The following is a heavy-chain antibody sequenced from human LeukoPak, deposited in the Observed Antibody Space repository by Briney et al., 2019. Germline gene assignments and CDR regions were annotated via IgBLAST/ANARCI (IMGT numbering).Heavy chain of an antibody. D-gene: IGHD2-2*02. J-gene: IGHJ3*02. CDR2: INPNSGDT. CDR3: ASFSIVVVPAAILGDAFDI. Sequence: ASVKVSCKASGYTFTGYYMHWVRQAPGQGLEWMGWINPNSGDTKNEQKFQGRVTMTRDTSISTAYMELSRLRSDDTAVYYCASFSIVVVPAAILGDAFDIWGQGTMVTVSS. V-gene: IGHV1-2*02. CDR1: GYTFTGYY.